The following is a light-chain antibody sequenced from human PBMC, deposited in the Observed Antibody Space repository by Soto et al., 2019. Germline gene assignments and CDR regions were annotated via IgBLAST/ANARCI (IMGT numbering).Light chain of an antibody. CDR3: QQYGSSPPT. CDR1: QSVSSSY. V-gene: IGKV3-20*01. Sequence: EIVLTQSPGTLSLSPGERATLSCRASQSVSSSYLAWYQQKPGQAPRLLIDGASSRATGIPDRFSGSGSGTDFTLTISTLEPEDVAVDYCQQYGSSPPTFGQGTKVDIK. J-gene: IGKJ1*01. CDR2: GAS.